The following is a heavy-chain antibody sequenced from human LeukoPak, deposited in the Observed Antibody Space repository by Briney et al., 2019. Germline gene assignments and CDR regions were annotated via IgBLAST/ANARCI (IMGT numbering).Heavy chain of an antibody. D-gene: IGHD6-13*01. CDR2: IYTSGST. Sequence: SETLSLTCTVSGGSLSSYYWSWIRQPPGKRLEWIGYIYTSGSTNYNPSLKSRVTISVDTSKNQFSLKLSSVTAADTAVYYCARHAGSEFDYWGQGTLVTVSS. V-gene: IGHV4-4*09. CDR3: ARHAGSEFDY. CDR1: GGSLSSYY. J-gene: IGHJ4*02.